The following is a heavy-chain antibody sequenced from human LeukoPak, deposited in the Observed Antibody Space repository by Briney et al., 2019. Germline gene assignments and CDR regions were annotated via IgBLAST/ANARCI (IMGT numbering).Heavy chain of an antibody. CDR2: ISSSSSTI. J-gene: IGHJ6*03. V-gene: IGHV3-48*01. Sequence: GGSLRLSCAASGFTFSSYSMNWVRQAPGKGLEWVSYISSSSSTIYYADSVKGRFTISRDNAKNSLYLQMNSLRAEDTAVYYCARGDYYYYYYMDVWGKGTTVTVSS. D-gene: IGHD3-16*01. CDR3: ARGDYYYYYYMDV. CDR1: GFTFSSYS.